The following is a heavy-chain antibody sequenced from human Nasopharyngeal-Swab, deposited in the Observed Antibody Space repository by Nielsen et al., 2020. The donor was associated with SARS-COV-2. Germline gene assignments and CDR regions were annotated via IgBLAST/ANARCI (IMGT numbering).Heavy chain of an antibody. CDR2: INHSGST. Sequence: SKTLSPTCAVYGGSFSGYYWSWIRQPPGKGLEWIGEINHSGSTNYNPSLKSRVTISVDTFKNQFSLKLSSVTAADTAVYYCARRAARYYYGMDVWGQGTTVTVSS. CDR1: GGSFSGYY. D-gene: IGHD6-6*01. J-gene: IGHJ6*02. V-gene: IGHV4-34*01. CDR3: ARRAARYYYGMDV.